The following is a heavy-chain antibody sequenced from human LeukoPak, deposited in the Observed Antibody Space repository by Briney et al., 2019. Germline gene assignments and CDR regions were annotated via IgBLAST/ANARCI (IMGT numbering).Heavy chain of an antibody. J-gene: IGHJ4*02. CDR1: EFTFRNYG. V-gene: IGHV3-23*01. CDR2: ISGSGGST. CDR3: ATYRQVLLPFES. Sequence: GGSLRLSCAASEFTFRNYGMSWVRQAPGKGLEWVPGISGSGGSTYCADSVKGRFTISRDNSKNTLYLQMNSLRAEDTAVYYCATYRQVLLPFESWGQGTLVTVSS. D-gene: IGHD2-8*02.